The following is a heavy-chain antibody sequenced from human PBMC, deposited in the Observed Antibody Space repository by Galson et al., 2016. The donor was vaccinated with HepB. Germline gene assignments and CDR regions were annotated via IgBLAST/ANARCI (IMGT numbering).Heavy chain of an antibody. CDR1: GFTFTSYA. CDR2: ISGGGGST. CDR3: AKSMNWNNHLLLF. D-gene: IGHD1/OR15-1a*01. Sequence: SLRLSCAASGFTFTSYAMSWVRQAPGKGLERVSAISGGGGSTYYADSVKGRFTISRDNSKNTVYLQMNSLRAEDTALYYCAKSMNWNNHLLLFWGQGTLVTVSS. V-gene: IGHV3-23*01. J-gene: IGHJ4*02.